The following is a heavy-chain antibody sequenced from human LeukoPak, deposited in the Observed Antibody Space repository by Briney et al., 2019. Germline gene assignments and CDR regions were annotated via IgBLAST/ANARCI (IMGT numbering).Heavy chain of an antibody. D-gene: IGHD3-9*01. CDR2: ITGSGGTS. V-gene: IGHV3-23*01. CDR1: GFIFRNYA. Sequence: PGASLRLSCAASGFIFRNYAMSWVRQAPGKGLEWVSGITGSGGTSWYADSVKGHFTISRDNSKNTLYLQMNSLGADDTAVYYCAKWRDCDGLTGYYDSDCWGQGTLVTVSS. CDR3: AKWRDCDGLTGYYDSDC. J-gene: IGHJ4*02.